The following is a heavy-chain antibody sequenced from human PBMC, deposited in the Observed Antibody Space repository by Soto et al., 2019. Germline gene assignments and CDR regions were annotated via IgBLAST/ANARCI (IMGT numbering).Heavy chain of an antibody. Sequence: QVQLVESGGGVVQPGRSLRLSCAASGFTFSSYGMHWVRQAPGKGLEWVAVISYDGSNKYYADSVKGRFTISRDNSKNTLYLQMNRLRAEDTAVYYCAKEIVVEDGDWYFDLWGRGTLVTVSS. V-gene: IGHV3-30*18. CDR1: GFTFSSYG. D-gene: IGHD2-21*01. J-gene: IGHJ2*01. CDR2: ISYDGSNK. CDR3: AKEIVVEDGDWYFDL.